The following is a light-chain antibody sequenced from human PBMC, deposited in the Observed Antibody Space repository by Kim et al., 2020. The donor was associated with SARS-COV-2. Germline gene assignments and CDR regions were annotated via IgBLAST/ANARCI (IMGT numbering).Light chain of an antibody. CDR2: RDN. CDR3: QAWDSSIYV. V-gene: IGLV3-1*01. Sequence: VPPGQTASITCSGDELGDKYASWYQQKPGQSPVVVIFRDNRRPSGIPERFSGSNSGNTATLTISGTQAMDEADYYCQAWDSSIYVFGTGTKVTVL. CDR1: ELGDKY. J-gene: IGLJ1*01.